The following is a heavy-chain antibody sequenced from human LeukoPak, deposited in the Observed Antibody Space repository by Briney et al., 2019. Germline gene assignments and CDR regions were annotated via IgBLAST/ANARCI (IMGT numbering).Heavy chain of an antibody. D-gene: IGHD3-10*01. CDR1: GASISSYY. Sequence: SETLSLTCTVSGASISSYYWTWIRQPPGKGLEWIGYINNIGNTNYNPPLKSRVTISVDTSKNQFSLKLSSVTAADTAVYYCASFSWGSGTYTHEGIWSWFDPWGQGTLVTVSS. CDR3: ASFSWGSGTYTHEGIWSWFDP. J-gene: IGHJ5*02. V-gene: IGHV4-59*08. CDR2: INNIGNT.